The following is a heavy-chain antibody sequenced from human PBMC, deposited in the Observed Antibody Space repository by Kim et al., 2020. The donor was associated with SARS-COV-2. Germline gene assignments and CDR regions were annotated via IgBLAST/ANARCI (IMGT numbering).Heavy chain of an antibody. D-gene: IGHD6-19*01. CDR3: AKDRGSFWSLDY. V-gene: IGHV3-NL1*01. CDR2: T. Sequence: THYVDSVKSRFTVARDNSNDTLFMQMNSLRAEDTAMYYCAKDRGSFWSLDYWGRGTLVTVSS. J-gene: IGHJ4*02.